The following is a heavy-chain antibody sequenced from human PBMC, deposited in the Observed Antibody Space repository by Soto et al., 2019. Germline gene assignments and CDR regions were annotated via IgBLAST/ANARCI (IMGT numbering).Heavy chain of an antibody. CDR2: IYHSGNT. Sequence: SETLSLTCAVSGYSIRSGYYWGWVRQPPGKGLEWIGSIYHSGNTFYNPSLKSRVTISVDTSKNQFSLKLSSVTAADTAVYYCARATSGDSRFYYYYGLDVWGQGTTVTVSS. D-gene: IGHD2-21*02. J-gene: IGHJ6*02. CDR3: ARATSGDSRFYYYYGLDV. V-gene: IGHV4-38-2*01. CDR1: GYSIRSGYY.